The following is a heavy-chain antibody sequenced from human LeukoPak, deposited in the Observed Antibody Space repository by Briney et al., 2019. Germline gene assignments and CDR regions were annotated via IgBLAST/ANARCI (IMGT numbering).Heavy chain of an antibody. Sequence: ASVKVSCKASGGTFSSYAISWVRQAPGQGLEWMGGIIPIFGTANNAQKFQGRVTITADESTSTAYMELSSLRSEDTAVYYCARGFPFVRGKAMGLEDPTVPRCCPYYFDYWGQGTLVTVSS. CDR2: IIPIFGTA. D-gene: IGHD4/OR15-4a*01. CDR3: ARGFPFVRGKAMGLEDPTVPRCCPYYFDY. V-gene: IGHV1-69*13. CDR1: GGTFSSYA. J-gene: IGHJ4*02.